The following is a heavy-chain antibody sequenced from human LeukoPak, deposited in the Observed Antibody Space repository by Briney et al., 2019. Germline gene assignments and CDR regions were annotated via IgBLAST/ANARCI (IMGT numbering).Heavy chain of an antibody. V-gene: IGHV4-34*01. J-gene: IGHJ3*02. CDR2: XXXXGRT. CDR1: GGSFSGYY. CDR3: ARPKTVITMIVGSEVAFDI. Sequence: KPGETLSLTCAVYGGSFSGYYWXXIRQPPGKGLEWXGEXXXXGRTNYNPSLKSRVTISVDTSKNQFSLKLSSVTAADTAVYYCARPKTVITMIVGSEVAFDIWGQGKMVTVSS. D-gene: IGHD3-22*01.